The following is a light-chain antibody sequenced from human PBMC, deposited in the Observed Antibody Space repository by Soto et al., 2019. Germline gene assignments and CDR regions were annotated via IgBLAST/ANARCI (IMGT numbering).Light chain of an antibody. Sequence: EIVLTQSPGTLPLSPGGRATLSCRASQSISSTYLAWYQQEPGQAPRLLIYAASSRATGIPDRFSGSGSGTDFTLTISRLEPEDFAVYYCQQYASSPWTFGQGTKVEIK. V-gene: IGKV3-20*01. CDR3: QQYASSPWT. CDR1: QSISSTY. J-gene: IGKJ1*01. CDR2: AAS.